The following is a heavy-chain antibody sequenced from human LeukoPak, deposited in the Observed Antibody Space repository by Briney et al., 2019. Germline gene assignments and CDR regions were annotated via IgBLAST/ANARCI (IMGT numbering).Heavy chain of an antibody. J-gene: IGHJ4*02. D-gene: IGHD4-17*01. CDR1: GLTFSDYY. CDR2: ISSSGSII. CDR3: VRALTDYDRNFDY. Sequence: PGGSLRLSCAASGLTFSDYYMSWIRQAPGKGLEWVSCISSSGSIIYYTDSVKGRFTISRDNAKNSLYLQMNNLIADDTAVYYCVRALTDYDRNFDYWGQGTLVTVSS. V-gene: IGHV3-11*04.